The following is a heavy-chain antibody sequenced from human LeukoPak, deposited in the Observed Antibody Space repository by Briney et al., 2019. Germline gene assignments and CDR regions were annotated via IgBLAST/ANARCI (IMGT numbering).Heavy chain of an antibody. CDR3: ARSEGIPRYYTDV. V-gene: IGHV1-69*06. CDR1: GGTFSSYA. D-gene: IGHD2-21*01. J-gene: IGHJ6*03. Sequence: GASVKVSCKASGGTFSSYAISWVRQAPGQGLEWMGGIIPIFGTANYAQKFQGRVTITADKSTSTAYMELSSLRSEDTAVYYCARSEGIPRYYTDVWGKGTTVTISS. CDR2: IIPIFGTA.